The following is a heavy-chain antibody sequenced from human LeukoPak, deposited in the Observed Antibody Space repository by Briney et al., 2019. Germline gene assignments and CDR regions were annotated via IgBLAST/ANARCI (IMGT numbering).Heavy chain of an antibody. CDR2: ISSSGSHI. Sequence: GGSLRLSCAASGFTFSSYSMYWVRQAPGKGLERVSSISSSGSHIYYADSVKGRFTISRDNAKNSLYLQMNSLRAEDTAVYYCARSAYYGSGSYDSYYYYYIDVWGKGTTVTVSS. J-gene: IGHJ6*03. CDR1: GFTFSSYS. CDR3: ARSAYYGSGSYDSYYYYYIDV. V-gene: IGHV3-21*01. D-gene: IGHD3-10*01.